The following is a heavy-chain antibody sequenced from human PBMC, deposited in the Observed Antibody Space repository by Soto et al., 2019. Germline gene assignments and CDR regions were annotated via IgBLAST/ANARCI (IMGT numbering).Heavy chain of an antibody. CDR1: GFTFSDSY. Sequence: QVQLVESGGGFVKPGGSLRRSCAASGFTFSDSYMSWIRQAPGEGLQWVAYISGSSGYTGYADSVKSRFTISRDNAKNSLYLQMNSLTAEDTAVYYCGRHRGGYGPPGVLGQGTTITVSS. D-gene: IGHD3-10*01. CDR2: ISGSSGYT. CDR3: GRHRGGYGPPGV. J-gene: IGHJ6*02. V-gene: IGHV3-11*05.